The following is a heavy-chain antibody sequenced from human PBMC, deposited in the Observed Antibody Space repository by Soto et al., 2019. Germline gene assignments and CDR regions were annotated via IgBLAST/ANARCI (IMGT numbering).Heavy chain of an antibody. Sequence: SLRLSCAASGFTFSSYWMSGVRQAPGKGLEWVANIKQDGSEKYYVDSVKGRFTISRDNAKNSLYLQMNSLRAEDTAVYYCARDTLLWFGEPPRYNWFDPWGQGTLVTVSS. D-gene: IGHD3-10*01. V-gene: IGHV3-7*01. CDR3: ARDTLLWFGEPPRYNWFDP. CDR2: IKQDGSEK. J-gene: IGHJ5*02. CDR1: GFTFSSYW.